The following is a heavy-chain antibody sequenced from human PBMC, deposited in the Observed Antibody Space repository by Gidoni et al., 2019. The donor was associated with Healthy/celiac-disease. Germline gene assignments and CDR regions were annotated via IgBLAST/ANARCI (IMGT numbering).Heavy chain of an antibody. D-gene: IGHD3-22*01. CDR2: ISYDGSNK. CDR3: ARDQGTMIVVVIALGY. CDR1: GFTFSSYA. V-gene: IGHV3-30-3*01. J-gene: IGHJ4*02. Sequence: QVQLVESGGGVVQPGRSLRLSCAASGFTFSSYAMHWVRQAPGKGLEWVAVISYDGSNKYYADSVKGRFTISRDNSKNTLYLQMNSLRAEDTAVYYCARDQGTMIVVVIALGYWGQGTLVTVSS.